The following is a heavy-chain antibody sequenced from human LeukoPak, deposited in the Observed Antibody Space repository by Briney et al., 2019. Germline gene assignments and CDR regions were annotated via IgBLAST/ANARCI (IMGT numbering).Heavy chain of an antibody. D-gene: IGHD3-3*01. V-gene: IGHV3-21*01. CDR2: ISSSSSYI. CDR1: GFTFSSYA. J-gene: IGHJ4*02. Sequence: GGSLRLSCAASGFTFSSYAMSWVRQAPGKGLEWVSSISSSSSYIYYADSVKGRFTISRDNAKNSLYLQMNSLRAEDTAVYYCARAGGYYDFWSGGEGNYFDYWGQGTLVTVSS. CDR3: ARAGGYYDFWSGGEGNYFDY.